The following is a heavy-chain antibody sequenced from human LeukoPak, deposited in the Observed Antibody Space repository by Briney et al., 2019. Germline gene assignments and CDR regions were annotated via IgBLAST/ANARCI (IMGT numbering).Heavy chain of an antibody. J-gene: IGHJ4*02. Sequence: PGGSLRLSCAASEFIFSGYWMNWVRQAPGKGLEWVANIKQDGSEKRYVDSVRGRITISRDNAKNSLYLQMNSLRVEDTAVYYCARDGFVGAAYYWGQGTLVTVSS. CDR3: ARDGFVGAAYY. CDR1: EFIFSGYW. V-gene: IGHV3-7*01. CDR2: IKQDGSEK. D-gene: IGHD6-13*01.